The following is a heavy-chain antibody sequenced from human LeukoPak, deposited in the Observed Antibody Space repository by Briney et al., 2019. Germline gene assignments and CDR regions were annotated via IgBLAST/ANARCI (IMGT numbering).Heavy chain of an antibody. J-gene: IGHJ2*01. V-gene: IGHV4-4*02. CDR2: IYHSGST. CDR1: GGSISSSNW. D-gene: IGHD3-22*01. Sequence: SETLSLTCAVSGGSISSSNWWSWVRQPPGKGLEWIGEIYHSGSTNYNPSLKSRVTISADKSKNQFSLKLSSVTAADTAVYYCARESYYDSSGYYVYWYFDLWGRGTLVTVSS. CDR3: ARESYYDSSGYYVYWYFDL.